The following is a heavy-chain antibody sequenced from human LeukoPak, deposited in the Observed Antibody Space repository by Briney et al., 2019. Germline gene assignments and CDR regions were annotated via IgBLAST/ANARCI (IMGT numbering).Heavy chain of an antibody. J-gene: IGHJ4*02. CDR1: VLTFKSYG. Sequence: GGSLRLSCVASVLTFKSYGMHCVRQAPGKGLEWVAIIWYDGSNKYYADFVKGRFTTSRDNSMNTLYLQMNSLRADDTAVYYCTRVSAYSGTWYLGYWGQGTLVTVSS. V-gene: IGHV3-33*01. CDR3: TRVSAYSGTWYLGY. D-gene: IGHD6-13*01. CDR2: IWYDGSNK.